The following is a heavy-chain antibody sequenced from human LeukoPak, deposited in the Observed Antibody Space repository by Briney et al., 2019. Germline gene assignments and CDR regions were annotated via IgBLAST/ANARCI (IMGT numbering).Heavy chain of an antibody. J-gene: IGHJ6*03. D-gene: IGHD2-2*01. CDR1: GFTFSSYS. Sequence: AGGSLRLSCAASGFTFSSYSMNWVRQAPGKGLEWVSSISSSSSYIYYADSVKGRFTISRDNAKNSLYLQMNSLRAEDTAVYYCAAGSSRTPDYYYYMDVWGKGTTVTVSS. CDR3: AAGSSRTPDYYYYMDV. CDR2: ISSSSSYI. V-gene: IGHV3-21*01.